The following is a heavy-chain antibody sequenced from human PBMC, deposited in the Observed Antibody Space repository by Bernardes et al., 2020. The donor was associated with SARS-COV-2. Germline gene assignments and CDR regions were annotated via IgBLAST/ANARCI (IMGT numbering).Heavy chain of an antibody. CDR1: GYTFTGYY. CDR2: ILPNSGGT. J-gene: IGHJ4*02. CDR3: ARNFGYSSSFDY. D-gene: IGHD6-6*01. Sequence: ASVKVSCKASGYTFTGYYIHWVRQAPGQGLEWMGWILPNSGGTNYAQKFQGRVTMTRDTSISTASMELSRLTSDDTAVYYCARNFGYSSSFDYWGQGTLVTVSS. V-gene: IGHV1-2*02.